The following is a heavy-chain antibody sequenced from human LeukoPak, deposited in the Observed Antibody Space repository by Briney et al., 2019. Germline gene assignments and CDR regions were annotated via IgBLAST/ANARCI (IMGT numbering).Heavy chain of an antibody. J-gene: IGHJ5*02. CDR1: GYSFTSYW. CDR2: IYPGDSDT. D-gene: IGHD3-3*01. Sequence: GESLKISCKGSGYSFTSYWIGWVRQMPGKGLEWMGIIYPGDSDTRYSPSFQGQVTISADKSISTAYLQWSSLKASDTAVYYCARLPQYYDFWSVHNWFDPWGQGTLVTVSS. CDR3: ARLPQYYDFWSVHNWFDP. V-gene: IGHV5-51*01.